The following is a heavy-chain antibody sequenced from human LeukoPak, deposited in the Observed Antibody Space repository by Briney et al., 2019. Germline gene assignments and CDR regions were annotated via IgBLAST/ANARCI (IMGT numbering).Heavy chain of an antibody. D-gene: IGHD3-10*01. CDR3: ARVLDYYGSGTYSFDY. CDR1: GGSISSGDYY. CDR2: IYYSGTT. V-gene: IGHV4-30-4*01. Sequence: SETLSLTCDVSGGSISSGDYYWIWIRQPPGKGLEWIGCIYYSGTTSYNPSLKSRVTISMDTSKNQFSLILSSVTAADTAVYYCARVLDYYGSGTYSFDYWGQGTLVTVSS. J-gene: IGHJ4*02.